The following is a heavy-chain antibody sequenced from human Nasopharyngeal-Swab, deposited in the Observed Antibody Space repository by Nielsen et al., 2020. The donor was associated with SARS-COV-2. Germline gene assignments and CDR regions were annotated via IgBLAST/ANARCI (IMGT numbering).Heavy chain of an antibody. CDR3: VIVVVTAAGYFQH. CDR2: ISGSGGST. V-gene: IGHV3-23*01. J-gene: IGHJ1*01. D-gene: IGHD2-21*02. Sequence: GGLRLPCAASGFTFSSHAMSRVRQAPGKGLEWVSAISGSGGSTYYADSVKGRFTISRDNSKNTLYLQMNSLRAEDTAVYYCVIVVVTAAGYFQHWGQGTLVTVSS. CDR1: GFTFSSHA.